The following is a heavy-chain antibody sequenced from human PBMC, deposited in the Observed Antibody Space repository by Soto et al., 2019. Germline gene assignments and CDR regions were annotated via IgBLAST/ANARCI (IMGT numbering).Heavy chain of an antibody. CDR1: GFTFSNSA. D-gene: IGHD2-21*02. CDR2: ISSGGGHT. CDR3: AKVQEFCGYNCYTVDS. J-gene: IGHJ4*02. V-gene: IGHV3-23*01. Sequence: PGGSLRLSCAASGFTFSNSAMSWVRQVPGKGLEWAAGISSGGGHTNYADSVKGRFTISRDNFKDTLYLQMNSLRAEDTALYYCAKVQEFCGYNCYTVDSWGQGALVTVS.